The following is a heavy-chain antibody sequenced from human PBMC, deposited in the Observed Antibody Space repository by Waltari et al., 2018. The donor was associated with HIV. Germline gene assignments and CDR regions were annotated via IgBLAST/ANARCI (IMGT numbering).Heavy chain of an antibody. J-gene: IGHJ2*01. CDR2: ISWNSGSI. CDR1: GFTFDDYA. V-gene: IGHV3-9*01. Sequence: EVQMVESGGGLVQPDRSLRLSCAASGFTFDDYAMHWVRQAPGKGLEWVSGISWNSGSIGYADSVKGRFTISRDNAKNSLYLQMNSLRAEDTALYYCAKGQTLYWYFDLWGRGTLVTVSS. CDR3: AKGQTLYWYFDL.